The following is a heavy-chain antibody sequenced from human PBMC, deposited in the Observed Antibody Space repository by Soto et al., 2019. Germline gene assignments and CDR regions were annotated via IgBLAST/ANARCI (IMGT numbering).Heavy chain of an antibody. CDR2: SSASGRSR. Sequence: VSLRLSCVASGIDVSNYAMSWVRQAPGKGLEWVSISSASGRSRYHADSVKGRFTISRDNSKNTLYLHMTNLRAEDTAVYYCAKDGNWLDVYFDVWGQGTPVTVSS. CDR3: AKDGNWLDVYFDV. J-gene: IGHJ4*02. CDR1: GIDVSNYA. V-gene: IGHV3-23*01. D-gene: IGHD6-19*01.